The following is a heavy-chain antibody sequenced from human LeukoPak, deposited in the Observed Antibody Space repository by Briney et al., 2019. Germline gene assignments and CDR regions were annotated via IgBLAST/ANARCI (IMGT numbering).Heavy chain of an antibody. CDR2: IYDSGST. D-gene: IGHD4-23*01. CDR1: GASIRSGDYY. CDR3: AISYGGLDY. V-gene: IGHV4-30-4*01. J-gene: IGHJ4*02. Sequence: SETLSLTCTVSGASIRSGDYYWSWIRQPPGKGLEWIGYIYDSGSTYYNPSLKSRITISVDTSENRFSLKLSSVTAADTAVYYCAISYGGLDYWGQGTLVTVSS.